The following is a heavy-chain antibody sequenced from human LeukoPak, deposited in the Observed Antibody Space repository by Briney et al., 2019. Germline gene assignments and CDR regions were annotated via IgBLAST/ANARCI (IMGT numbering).Heavy chain of an antibody. CDR2: INQDGSEI. D-gene: IGHD6-19*01. V-gene: IGHV3-7*01. Sequence: GGSLRLSCAASGFTFSNYWMSWVRQAPGKGLEWLANINQDGSEIYYVDSVKGRFTISRDNGKNSLYLQINSLRADDTAVYYCARDRGGSGWYEFGSWGQGTLVSVSS. J-gene: IGHJ5*02. CDR3: ARDRGGSGWYEFGS. CDR1: GFTFSNYW.